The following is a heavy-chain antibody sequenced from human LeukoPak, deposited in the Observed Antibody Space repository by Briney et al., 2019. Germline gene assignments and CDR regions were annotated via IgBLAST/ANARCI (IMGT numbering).Heavy chain of an antibody. D-gene: IGHD3-10*01. CDR1: GFTFSSYW. Sequence: PGGSLRLSCAASGFTFSSYWMTWVRQAPGKGLEWVANTKVDGSDKYYVDSVKGRFTISRDNAKNSLYLQMNSLRAEDTAVYYCARDRGYLSFDFWGQGTLVTVSS. CDR2: TKVDGSDK. V-gene: IGHV3-7*05. CDR3: ARDRGYLSFDF. J-gene: IGHJ4*02.